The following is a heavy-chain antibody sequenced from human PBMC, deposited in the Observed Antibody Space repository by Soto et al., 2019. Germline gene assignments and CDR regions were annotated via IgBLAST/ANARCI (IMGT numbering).Heavy chain of an antibody. CDR2: IYWNDDK. Sequence: ESGPTLVNPTQTLTLTCTFSGFSLSTSGVGVGWIRQPPGKALEWLALIYWNDDKRYSPSLKSRLTITKDTSKNQVVLTMTNMDPVDTATYYCEHRGIDYGSGSHKYYYYGMDVWGQGT. CDR3: EHRGIDYGSGSHKYYYYGMDV. V-gene: IGHV2-5*01. D-gene: IGHD3-10*01. CDR1: GFSLSTSGVG. J-gene: IGHJ6*02.